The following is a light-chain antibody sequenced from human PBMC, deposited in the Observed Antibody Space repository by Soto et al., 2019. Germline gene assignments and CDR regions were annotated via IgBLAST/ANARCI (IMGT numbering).Light chain of an antibody. V-gene: IGLV2-14*01. CDR1: TSDVGGYNF. CDR3: SSFTSTATLV. J-gene: IGLJ2*01. CDR2: DVN. Sequence: QSVLTQPASVSGSPGQSITISCTGTTSDVGGYNFVSWYQQHPAKAPKLLIYDVNNRPSGVSNRFSGSKSGNTASLTISGLQPEDEADYYCSSFTSTATLVFGGGTKLTVL.